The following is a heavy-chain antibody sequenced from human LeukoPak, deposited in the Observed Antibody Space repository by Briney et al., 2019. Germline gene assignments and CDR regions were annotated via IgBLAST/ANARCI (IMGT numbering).Heavy chain of an antibody. CDR3: ARIKSDYGDYIPYFDY. D-gene: IGHD4-17*01. CDR2: ISSSSSTI. Sequence: PGGSLRLSCAASGFTFSSYSMNWVRQAPGKGLEWVSYISSSSSTIYYADSVKGRFTISRDNAKNSLYLQMNSLRAEDTAVYYCARIKSDYGDYIPYFDYWGQGTLVTVSS. CDR1: GFTFSSYS. J-gene: IGHJ4*02. V-gene: IGHV3-48*01.